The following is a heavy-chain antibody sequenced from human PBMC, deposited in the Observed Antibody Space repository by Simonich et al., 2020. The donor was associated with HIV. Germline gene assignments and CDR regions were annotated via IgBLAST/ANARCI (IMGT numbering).Heavy chain of an antibody. CDR2: INPILHKP. J-gene: IGHJ4*02. CDR1: GGIFSTYG. CDR3: ATPSLAATAFDY. V-gene: IGHV1-69*10. D-gene: IGHD2-15*01. Sequence: QVQLFQSGAEVKKPGSSVKVSCKASGGIFSTYGINWVRQAPEQGLEWIGGINPILHKPNHAQKFQGRVTIFADKDTSTAYMELSSLRSEDTAVYYCATPSLAATAFDYWGQGTLVTVSS.